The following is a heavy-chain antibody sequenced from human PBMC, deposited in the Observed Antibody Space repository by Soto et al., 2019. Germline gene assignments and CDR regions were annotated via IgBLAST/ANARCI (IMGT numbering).Heavy chain of an antibody. Sequence: QVQLVQSGAEVKKPGSSVKVSCKASGGTFSSYAISWVRQAPGQGLEWMGGIIPIFGTANYAQKFQGRVTITADESTSTAYMELSSLRCEDTAVYYCARAEYFDWLLTHYNWFDPWGQGTLVTVSS. V-gene: IGHV1-69*12. CDR2: IIPIFGTA. CDR1: GGTFSSYA. J-gene: IGHJ5*02. D-gene: IGHD3-9*01. CDR3: ARAEYFDWLLTHYNWFDP.